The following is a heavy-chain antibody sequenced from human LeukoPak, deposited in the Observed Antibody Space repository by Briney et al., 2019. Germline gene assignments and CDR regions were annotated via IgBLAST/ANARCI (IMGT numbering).Heavy chain of an antibody. CDR3: ARRTIWFGEFDYGSGSYGWFDP. CDR2: ISCSGSTI. J-gene: IGHJ5*02. CDR1: GLTFRIYE. D-gene: IGHD3-10*01. V-gene: IGHV3-48*03. Sequence: GGSLRLSCAASGLTFRIYEMNWVRQAPGKGLEWVSYISCSGSTIYYADSVKGRFTISRDNAKNSLYLQMNSLRAEDTAVYYCARRTIWFGEFDYGSGSYGWFDPWGQGTLVTVSS.